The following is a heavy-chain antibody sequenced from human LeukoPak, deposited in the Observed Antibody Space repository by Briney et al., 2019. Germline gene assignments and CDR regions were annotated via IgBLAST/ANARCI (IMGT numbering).Heavy chain of an antibody. CDR3: ARVGGGSYGYFDL. Sequence: PSETLSLTCTVSGGSISSYYWSWIRQPPGKGLEWIGYIYYSGSTNYNPSLKSRVTISVDTSKNQFSLKLSSVTAADTAVYYCARVGGGSYGYFDLWGRGTLVTVSS. CDR1: GGSISSYY. D-gene: IGHD1-26*01. CDR2: IYYSGST. V-gene: IGHV4-59*01. J-gene: IGHJ2*01.